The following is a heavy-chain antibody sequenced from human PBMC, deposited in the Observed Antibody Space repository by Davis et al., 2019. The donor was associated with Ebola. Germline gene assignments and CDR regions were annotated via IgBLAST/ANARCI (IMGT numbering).Heavy chain of an antibody. Sequence: GESLKISCAASGFTFSSYWMHWVRQVPGKGLVWASRINSDESSTSYADSVKGRFTISRDNAKNTLYLHMNSLRAEDTAVYYCARNPGGANGMDVWGQGTTVTVSS. CDR2: INSDESST. V-gene: IGHV3-74*01. CDR3: ARNPGGANGMDV. J-gene: IGHJ6*02. D-gene: IGHD1-26*01. CDR1: GFTFSSYW.